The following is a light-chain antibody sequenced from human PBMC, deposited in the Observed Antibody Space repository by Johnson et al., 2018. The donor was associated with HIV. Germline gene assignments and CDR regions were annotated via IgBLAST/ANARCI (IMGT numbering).Light chain of an antibody. Sequence: QPVLTQPPSVSAAPGQKVTIPCSGSSSNIGKNSVSWYQQLPGTAPKLLIYENNKRPSGIPDRFSGSKSGTSATLGITGLQTGDEADYYCGTWDSHLRAAPYVFGTGTKFTVL. V-gene: IGLV1-51*02. CDR3: GTWDSHLRAAPYV. CDR1: SSNIGKNS. CDR2: ENN. J-gene: IGLJ1*01.